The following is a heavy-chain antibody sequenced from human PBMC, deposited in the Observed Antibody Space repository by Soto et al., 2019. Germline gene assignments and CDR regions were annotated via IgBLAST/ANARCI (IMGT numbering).Heavy chain of an antibody. J-gene: IGHJ3*02. CDR2: IWYDGTKK. Sequence: QAQLVESGGGVVQPGRSLRLSCVASGIIFSNYGMHWVRQAPGKGLEWVAVIWYDGTKKYYADSVKGRFTISRDNSKNTVYLQMDSLRVEDTALYYCAGDHEGQIWGQGTLVAVSS. V-gene: IGHV3-33*01. CDR3: AGDHEGQI. CDR1: GIIFSNYG.